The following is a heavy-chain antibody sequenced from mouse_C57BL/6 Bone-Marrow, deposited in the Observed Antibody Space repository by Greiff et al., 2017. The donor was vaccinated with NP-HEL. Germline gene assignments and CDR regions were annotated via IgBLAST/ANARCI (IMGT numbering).Heavy chain of an antibody. J-gene: IGHJ4*01. CDR2: ISYSGST. CDR3: ARSPLWLRRNYYAMDY. D-gene: IGHD2-2*01. Sequence: EVKLMESGPGLAKPSQTLSLTCSVTGYSITSDYWNWIRTFPGNKLEYMGYISYSGSTYYYPSLKSRISITRDTSKNQYYLQLNSVTTEDTATYYYARSPLWLRRNYYAMDYWGQGTSVTVSA. CDR1: GYSITSDY. V-gene: IGHV3-8*01.